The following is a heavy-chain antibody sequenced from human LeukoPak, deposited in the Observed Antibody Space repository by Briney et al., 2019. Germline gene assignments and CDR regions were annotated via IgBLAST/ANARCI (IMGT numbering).Heavy chain of an antibody. J-gene: IGHJ5*02. V-gene: IGHV3-30*18. CDR2: ISYDGSNK. CDR1: GFTFSSYG. CDR3: AKGRPWETVFRFDP. Sequence: QPGRSLRLSCAASGFTFSSYGMHWVRQAPGKGLEWVAVISYDGSNKYYADSVKGRFTISRDNSKNTLYLQMNSLRAEDTAVYYCAKGRPWETVFRFDPWGQGTLVTVSS. D-gene: IGHD1-26*01.